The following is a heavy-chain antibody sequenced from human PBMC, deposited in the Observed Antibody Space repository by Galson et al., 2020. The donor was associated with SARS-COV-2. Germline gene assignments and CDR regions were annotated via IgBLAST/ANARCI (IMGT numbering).Heavy chain of an antibody. Sequence: NSGGSLRLSCAASGLTLSSYSMNWVRQAPGKGLEWVSSISGTSTNIYYADSVKGRFTISRDNAKNSLYLQMNSLGTEDTAVYYCTRERGYSYGYSDYGGQGTLVTVSS. CDR2: ISGTSTNI. V-gene: IGHV3-21*06. CDR3: TRERGYSYGYSDY. J-gene: IGHJ4*02. CDR1: GLTLSSYS. D-gene: IGHD5-18*01.